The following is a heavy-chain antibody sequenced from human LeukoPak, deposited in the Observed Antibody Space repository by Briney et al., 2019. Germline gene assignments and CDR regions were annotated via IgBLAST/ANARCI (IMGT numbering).Heavy chain of an antibody. CDR2: ISGSGGST. J-gene: IGHJ4*02. D-gene: IGHD3-22*01. V-gene: IGHV3-23*01. Sequence: GGSLRLSCAASGFTFSSYAMSWVRQAPGKGLEWVSAISGSGGSTYYADTVKGRFTISRDNSKNTLYLQMNSLRAEDTAVYYCATVYYDSSGYYPFDYWGQGTLVTVSS. CDR3: ATVYYDSSGYYPFDY. CDR1: GFTFSSYA.